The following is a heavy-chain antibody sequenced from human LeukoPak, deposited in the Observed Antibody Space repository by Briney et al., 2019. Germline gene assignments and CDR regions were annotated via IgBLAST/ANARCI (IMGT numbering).Heavy chain of an antibody. D-gene: IGHD3-22*01. CDR2: ISYDGSNK. CDR1: GFTFSSYA. CDR3: ARNLHGNYYDSSGYSNRYFDY. J-gene: IGHJ4*02. V-gene: IGHV3-30-3*01. Sequence: GRSLRLSCAASGFTFSSYAMHWVRQAPGKGLEWVAVISYDGSNKYYADSVKGRFTISRDNAKNSLYLQMNSLRAEDTAVYYCARNLHGNYYDSSGYSNRYFDYWGQGTLVTVSS.